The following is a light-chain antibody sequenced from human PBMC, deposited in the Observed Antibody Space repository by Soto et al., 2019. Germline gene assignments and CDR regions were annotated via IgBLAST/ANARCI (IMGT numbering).Light chain of an antibody. Sequence: EIVVTRSPAALSSFPGDRVALSCRASQYINTRLAWYQHRPGQAPRLLIYQTSIRAAGIPARFSDSGYGTDFTITISDVQHEDFALYYRHPRQSSPRPFAPGIKADI. V-gene: IGKV3-11*01. CDR2: QTS. J-gene: IGKJ3*01. CDR3: HPRQSSPRP. CDR1: QYINTR.